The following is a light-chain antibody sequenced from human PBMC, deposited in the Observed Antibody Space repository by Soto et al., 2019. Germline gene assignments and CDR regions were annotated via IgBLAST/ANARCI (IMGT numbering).Light chain of an antibody. V-gene: IGKV1-39*01. CDR2: ASS. CDR3: QQTYRSPIT. CDR1: QRISTY. J-gene: IGKJ5*01. Sequence: DVPLTQSPSSLSPFVGDKVTITCRASQRISTYLHWFQKKPGKDPELLIFASSSFQTGVPSRFSGSGAGTEFNLTISNLQTEDFALYDCQQTYRSPITFGQGTRLDIK.